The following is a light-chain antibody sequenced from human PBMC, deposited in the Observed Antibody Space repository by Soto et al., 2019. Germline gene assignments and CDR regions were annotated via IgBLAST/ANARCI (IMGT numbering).Light chain of an antibody. J-gene: IGKJ4*01. V-gene: IGKV1-9*01. Sequence: DIQLTQSPSFLSASVGDRVTITCRASQDISSYLAWYQQKPGRAPKLLIYAASTLQSGVPSRFSGSRSGTEFTLIISSLQPEDFVTYYRQQLNSYPLTFGGGTKVEIK. CDR1: QDISSY. CDR2: AAS. CDR3: QQLNSYPLT.